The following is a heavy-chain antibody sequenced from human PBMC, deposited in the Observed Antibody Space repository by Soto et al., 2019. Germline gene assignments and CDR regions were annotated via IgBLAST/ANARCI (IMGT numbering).Heavy chain of an antibody. CDR1: GFTFSDYY. J-gene: IGHJ6*02. CDR2: ISSSGSTI. D-gene: IGHD6-13*01. CDR3: ARGYGGKAAAVDYYYGMDV. Sequence: GGSLRLSCAASGFTFSDYYMSWIRQAPGKGLEWVSYISSSGSTIYYADSVKGRFTISRDNAKNSLYLQMNSLRAEDTVVYYCARGYGGKAAAVDYYYGMDVWGQGTTVTVSS. V-gene: IGHV3-11*01.